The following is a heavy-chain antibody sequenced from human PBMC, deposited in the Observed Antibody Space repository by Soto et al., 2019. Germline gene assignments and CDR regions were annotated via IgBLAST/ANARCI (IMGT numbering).Heavy chain of an antibody. D-gene: IGHD3-22*01. CDR2: ISYDGSNK. J-gene: IGHJ4*02. CDR3: AKGRKYYYDSSGYYRH. Sequence: VQLVESGGGVVQPGRSLRLSCAASGFTFSSYGMHWVRQAPGKGLEWVAVISYDGSNKYYADSVKGRFTISRDNSKNTLYLQMNSLRAEDTAVYYCAKGRKYYYDSSGYYRHWGQGTLVTVSS. V-gene: IGHV3-30*18. CDR1: GFTFSSYG.